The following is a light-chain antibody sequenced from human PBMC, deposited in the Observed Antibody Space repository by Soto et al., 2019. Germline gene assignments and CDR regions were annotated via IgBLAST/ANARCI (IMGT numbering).Light chain of an antibody. Sequence: NFMLTQPHSVSESPGKTVTISCTRSSGSIASNYVQWYQQRPGSAPTTVIYEDNQRPSGVPDRFSGSIDSSSNSASLTISGLKTEDEADYEGGFGGGTKLTVL. CDR3: G. CDR2: EDN. V-gene: IGLV6-57*04. CDR1: SGSIASNY. J-gene: IGLJ2*01.